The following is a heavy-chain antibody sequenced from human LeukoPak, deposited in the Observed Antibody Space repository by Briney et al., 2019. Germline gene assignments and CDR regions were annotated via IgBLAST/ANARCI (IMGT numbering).Heavy chain of an antibody. CDR1: GGSVSSGSHY. J-gene: IGHJ4*02. CDR2: IYYSGST. Sequence: PSETLSLTCTVSGGSVSSGSHYWSWIRQPPGKGLEWIGYIYYSGSTNYNPSLKSRVTISVDTSKNQFSLKLSSVTAADTAVYYCARGGCNSASCYMAPFDYWGQGTLVTVSS. CDR3: ARGGCNSASCYMAPFDY. V-gene: IGHV4-61*01. D-gene: IGHD2-2*02.